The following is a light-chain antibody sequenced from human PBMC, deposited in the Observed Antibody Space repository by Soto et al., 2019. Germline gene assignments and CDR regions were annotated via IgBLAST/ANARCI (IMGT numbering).Light chain of an antibody. J-gene: IGKJ4*01. CDR2: VAS. CDR3: QQSSNTPLT. Sequence: DIQLTQSPSSMSASVGDRVTITCRASQSISSYLGWYQQKPGKAPKLLINVASTLQSGVPSRFSGSGSGTDFTLAISSLQPEDFATYYCQQSSNTPLTFGGGTKVDIK. CDR1: QSISSY. V-gene: IGKV1-39*01.